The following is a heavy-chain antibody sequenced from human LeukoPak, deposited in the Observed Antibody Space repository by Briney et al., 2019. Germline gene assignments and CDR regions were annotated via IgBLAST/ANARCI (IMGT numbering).Heavy chain of an antibody. CDR1: EFTFSTYD. CDR2: ITTSSSYM. D-gene: IGHD3-22*01. Sequence: GGSLRLSCAASEFTFSTYDMNWVCQAPGKGLEWVSSITTSSSYMYYVHSVKGRFTISRNNAGNSLFLQMNSLRAEDTAVYYCARDAYYYDSSGRPHYYMDVWGKGTTVTVSS. CDR3: ARDAYYYDSSGRPHYYMDV. V-gene: IGHV3-21*04. J-gene: IGHJ6*03.